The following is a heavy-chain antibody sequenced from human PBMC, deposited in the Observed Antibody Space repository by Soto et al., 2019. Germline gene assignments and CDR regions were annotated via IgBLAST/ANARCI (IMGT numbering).Heavy chain of an antibody. Sequence: GGSLRLSCAASGFTFSSYEMNWVRQAPGKGLEWVSYISSSGSTIYYADSVKGRFTISRDNAKNSLYLQMNSLRAEDTAVYYCARDPPHPYDFWSGSGFDYWGQGTL. D-gene: IGHD3-3*01. CDR3: ARDPPHPYDFWSGSGFDY. CDR2: ISSSGSTI. V-gene: IGHV3-48*03. J-gene: IGHJ4*02. CDR1: GFTFSSYE.